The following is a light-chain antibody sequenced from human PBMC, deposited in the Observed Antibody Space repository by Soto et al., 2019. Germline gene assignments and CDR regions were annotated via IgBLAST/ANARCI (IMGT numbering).Light chain of an antibody. CDR3: SSMAGSNHLV. CDR2: EVS. CDR1: SCDVGGYNY. V-gene: IGLV2-8*01. J-gene: IGLJ2*01. Sequence: QSALTQPPSASGSPGQSVTISCTGTSCDVGGYNYFSCYQQHPGKAPKLMNYEVSKRPSGVPDRFSGSKSGNTASLTVCGLQAEGEADYYCSSMAGSNHLVFGGGTKLTVL.